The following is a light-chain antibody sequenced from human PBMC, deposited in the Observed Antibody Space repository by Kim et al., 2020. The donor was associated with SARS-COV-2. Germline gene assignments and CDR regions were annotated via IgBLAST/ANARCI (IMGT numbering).Light chain of an antibody. CDR3: QAWDSSTTCV. V-gene: IGLV3-1*01. CDR1: KLGEKH. Sequence: PGQTARLICSGEKLGEKHASCSQQKPGQSPILVIYQDTKRPSGIPERFSGSNSGNTATLTISGTQAMDEAEYYCQAWDSSTTCVFGTGTKVTVL. CDR2: QDT. J-gene: IGLJ1*01.